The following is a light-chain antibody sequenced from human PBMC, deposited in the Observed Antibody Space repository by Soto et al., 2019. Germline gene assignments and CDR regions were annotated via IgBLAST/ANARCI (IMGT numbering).Light chain of an antibody. CDR2: AAS. CDR3: QQTRRFPLT. J-gene: IGKJ4*01. V-gene: IGKV1-12*01. Sequence: DIQMTQSPSSVSASVGDRVTITCRASQDISSYLAWYQQKPGKAPKLLISAASSLQSGVPSRFSGSASGTDFALIISSLQPEDFATYYCQQTRRFPLTFGGGTKVEIK. CDR1: QDISSY.